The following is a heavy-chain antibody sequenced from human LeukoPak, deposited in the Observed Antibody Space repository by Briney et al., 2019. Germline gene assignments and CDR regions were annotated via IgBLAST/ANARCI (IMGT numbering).Heavy chain of an antibody. CDR3: ARGRSYSSGWYGGNYYYGMDV. J-gene: IGHJ6*02. D-gene: IGHD6-19*01. CDR1: GGTFSSYA. CDR2: IIPIFGTA. V-gene: IGHV1-69*13. Sequence: ASVKVSCKASGGTFSSYAISWVRQAPGLGLEWMGGIIPIFGTANYAQKSQGRVTITADESTSTAYMELSSLRSEDTAVYYWARGRSYSSGWYGGNYYYGMDVWGQGTTVTVSS.